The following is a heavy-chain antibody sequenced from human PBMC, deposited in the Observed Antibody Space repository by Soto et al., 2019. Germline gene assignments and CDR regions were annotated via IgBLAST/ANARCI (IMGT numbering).Heavy chain of an antibody. CDR2: IYYSGST. V-gene: IGHV4-59*01. Sequence: SETLSLTCTVSGGSISSYYWSWIRQPPGKGLEWIGYIYYSGSTNYNPSLKSRITISVDTSKNQFSLKLSSVTAADTAVYYCARLQVSSGWDYFDYWGQGTLVTVS. J-gene: IGHJ4*02. CDR1: GGSISSYY. D-gene: IGHD6-19*01. CDR3: ARLQVSSGWDYFDY.